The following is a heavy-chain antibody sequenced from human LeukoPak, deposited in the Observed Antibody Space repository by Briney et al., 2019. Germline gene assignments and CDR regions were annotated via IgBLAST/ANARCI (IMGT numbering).Heavy chain of an antibody. CDR3: ATSSSGSYTDGWFDP. CDR1: GYTLTELS. D-gene: IGHD3-10*01. V-gene: IGHV1-24*01. J-gene: IGHJ5*02. CDR2: FDPEDGET. Sequence: ASVKVSCKVSGYTLTELSMHWVRQAPGKGLEWMGGFDPEDGETIYAQKFQGRVTMTEDTSTDTAYMELSSLRSEDTAVYYCATSSSGSYTDGWFDPWGQGTLATVSS.